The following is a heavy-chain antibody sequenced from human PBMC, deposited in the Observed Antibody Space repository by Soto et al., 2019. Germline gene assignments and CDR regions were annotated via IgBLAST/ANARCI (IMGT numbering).Heavy chain of an antibody. CDR1: GGSISSSSYY. J-gene: IGHJ4*02. V-gene: IGHV4-39*01. CDR2: IYYSGST. CDR3: ARRRDGYNWVDY. Sequence: QLQLQESGPGLVKPSETLSLTCTVSGGSISSSSYYWVWIRQPPGKGLEWIGCIYYSGSTYYNPSLKSRVTICVDTSTTQFSLKLSSVTAADTAVYYCARRRDGYNWVDYWGQGTLVTVSS. D-gene: IGHD5-12*01.